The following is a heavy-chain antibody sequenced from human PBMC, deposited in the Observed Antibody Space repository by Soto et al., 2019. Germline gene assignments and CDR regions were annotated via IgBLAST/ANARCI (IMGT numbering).Heavy chain of an antibody. J-gene: IGHJ6*02. Sequence: QVQLVQSGAEVKKPGASVKVSCKASGYTFTSYGISWVRQAPGQGLEWMGWISAYNGNTNYAQKLQGRVTMTTDTSTSTDYMELTSSTSDDTGVYYCARGGKYCINGVCSFYGKGVWGQGTTVTVSS. CDR3: ARGGKYCINGVCSFYGKGV. CDR2: ISAYNGNT. CDR1: GYTFTSYG. D-gene: IGHD2-8*01. V-gene: IGHV1-18*01.